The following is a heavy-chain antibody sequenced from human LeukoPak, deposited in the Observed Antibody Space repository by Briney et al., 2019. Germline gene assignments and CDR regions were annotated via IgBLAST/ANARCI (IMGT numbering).Heavy chain of an antibody. CDR2: ISGSGNRT. J-gene: IGHJ6*02. D-gene: IGHD2-15*01. CDR1: GFTFSSYA. CDR3: AKNLYCGGGSCYPSALGMDV. V-gene: IGHV3-23*01. Sequence: GGTLRLSCAASGFTFSSYAMSWVRQAPGKGLEWVSSISGSGNRTYYADSVKGRFTISRDNSKNTLFLQMNSLRAEDTAVYYCAKNLYCGGGSCYPSALGMDVWGQGTTVTVSS.